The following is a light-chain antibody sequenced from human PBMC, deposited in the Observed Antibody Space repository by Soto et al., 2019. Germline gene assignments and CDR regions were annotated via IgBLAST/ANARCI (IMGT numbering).Light chain of an antibody. V-gene: IGKV3-15*01. CDR1: QSVSSN. CDR3: QQYNNWLYT. Sequence: EIVMTQSPATLSVSPGERATLSCRASQSVSSNLAWYQQKPGQAPGLLIYGASTRATGIAARFSGSGSGTEFTLTISSLQSEDFAVYYCQQYNNWLYTFGQGTKLEIK. J-gene: IGKJ2*01. CDR2: GAS.